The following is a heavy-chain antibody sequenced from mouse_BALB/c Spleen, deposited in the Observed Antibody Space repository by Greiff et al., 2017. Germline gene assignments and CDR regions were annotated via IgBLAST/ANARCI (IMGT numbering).Heavy chain of an antibody. D-gene: IGHD2-10*01. CDR1: GFTFSSFG. Sequence: EVQGVESGGGLVQPGGSRKLSCAASGFTFSSFGMHWVRQAPEKGLELVAAINSNGGSTYYPDTVKGRFTISRDNAKNTLYLQMSSLKSEDTALYYCARHRESYYGNSWFAYWGQGTLVTVSA. V-gene: IGHV5-6-3*01. CDR3: ARHRESYYGNSWFAY. J-gene: IGHJ3*01. CDR2: INSNGGST.